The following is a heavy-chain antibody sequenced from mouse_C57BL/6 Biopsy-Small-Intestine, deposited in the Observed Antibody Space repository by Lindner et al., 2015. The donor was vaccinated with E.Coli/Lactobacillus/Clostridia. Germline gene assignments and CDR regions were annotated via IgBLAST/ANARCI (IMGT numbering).Heavy chain of an antibody. Sequence: VQLQESGGGLVKPGGSRKLSCAASGFTFSDYGMHWVRQAPEKGLEWVAYISSGSSIIYYADTVKGRFTTSRDDAKNTLFLQMTSLRSEDTAMYYCTRELEAYWGQGTLVTVSA. CDR1: GFTFSDYG. CDR3: TRELEAY. CDR2: ISSGSSII. V-gene: IGHV5-17*01. D-gene: IGHD3-3*01. J-gene: IGHJ3*01.